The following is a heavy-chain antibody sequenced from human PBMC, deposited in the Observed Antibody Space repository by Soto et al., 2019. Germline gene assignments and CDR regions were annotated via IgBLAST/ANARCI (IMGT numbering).Heavy chain of an antibody. CDR1: GFIVSSKY. J-gene: IGHJ6*02. V-gene: IGHV3-53*02. CDR3: TTYTGYGIEV. D-gene: IGHD3-16*01. Sequence: EVQMVETGGGLSQPGGSLRLSCAVSGFIVSSKYMTWVRQAPGKGLEWVSVIYTGGSTHYADSARGRFTISRDSSKNTLYLQMNSLRAEDAAVYYCTTYTGYGIEVWGQGTTVTVSS. CDR2: IYTGGST.